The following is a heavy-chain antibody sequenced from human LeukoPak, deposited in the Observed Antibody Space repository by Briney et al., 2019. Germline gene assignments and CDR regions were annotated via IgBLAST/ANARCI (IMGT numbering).Heavy chain of an antibody. D-gene: IGHD3-22*01. CDR3: ARYSEEGRITMIPLVLDY. CDR1: GFTFSSYA. CDR2: ISGSGGST. J-gene: IGHJ4*02. Sequence: GGSLRLSCAASGFTFSSYAMSWVRQAPGKGLEWVSAISGSGGSTYYADSVKGRFTISRDNAKNSLYLQMNSLRAEDTAVYYCARYSEEGRITMIPLVLDYWGQGTLVTVSS. V-gene: IGHV3-23*01.